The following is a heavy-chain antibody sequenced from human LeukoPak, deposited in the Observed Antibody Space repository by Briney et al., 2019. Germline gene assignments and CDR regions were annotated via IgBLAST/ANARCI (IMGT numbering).Heavy chain of an antibody. Sequence: GGSLRLSCAASGFTVSSNYMSWVRQAPGKGLEWVSVIYSGGSTYYADSVKGRFTISRDNSKNTLYLQMNSLRAEDTAVYYCAREKRGRSGSYSIYYFDYWGQGTLVTVSS. J-gene: IGHJ4*02. CDR1: GFTVSSNY. CDR2: IYSGGST. V-gene: IGHV3-53*01. D-gene: IGHD1-26*01. CDR3: AREKRGRSGSYSIYYFDY.